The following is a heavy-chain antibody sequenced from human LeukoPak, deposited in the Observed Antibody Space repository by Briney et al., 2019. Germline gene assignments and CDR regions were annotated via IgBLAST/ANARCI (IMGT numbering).Heavy chain of an antibody. J-gene: IGHJ5*02. CDR2: IIPILGIA. CDR3: ARVGIHVGYYGSYNWFDP. D-gene: IGHD3-10*01. CDR1: GGTFSSYA. Sequence: GASVKVSCKASGGTFSSYAISWVRQAPGQGLEWMGRIIPILGIANYAQKFQGRVTMTTDTSTSTAYMELRSLRSDDTAVYYCARVGIHVGYYGSYNWFDPWGQGTLVTVSS. V-gene: IGHV1-69*04.